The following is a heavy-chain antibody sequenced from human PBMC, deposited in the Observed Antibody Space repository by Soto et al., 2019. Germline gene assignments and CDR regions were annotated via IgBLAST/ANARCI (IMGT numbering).Heavy chain of an antibody. D-gene: IGHD2-15*01. CDR2: IYKRTTT. CDR1: GESISTVDYF. V-gene: IGHV4-30-4*01. CDR3: ARGRYCLTGRCFPNWFDS. Sequence: SETLSLTCSVSGESISTVDYFWAWIRQPPGQALEYIGYIYKRTTTYYNPSFESRVAISLDTSKSQFSLNVTSVTAADTAVYFCARGRYCLTGRCFPNWFDSWGQGTLVTVS. J-gene: IGHJ5*01.